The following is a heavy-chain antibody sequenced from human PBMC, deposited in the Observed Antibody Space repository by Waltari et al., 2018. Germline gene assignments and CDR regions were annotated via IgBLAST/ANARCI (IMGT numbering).Heavy chain of an antibody. CDR1: GYTLTELS. D-gene: IGHD6-19*01. CDR2: FDPEDGET. Sequence: QVQLVPSGAEVKKPGASVKVSCKVSGYTLTELSIHWVRQAPGQGLEWMGGFDPEDGETIYAQKCQGRVTMTEDTSTDTAYMELSSLRSEDTAVYYCATDHIAVAGINYWGQGTLVTVSS. V-gene: IGHV1-24*01. J-gene: IGHJ4*02. CDR3: ATDHIAVAGINY.